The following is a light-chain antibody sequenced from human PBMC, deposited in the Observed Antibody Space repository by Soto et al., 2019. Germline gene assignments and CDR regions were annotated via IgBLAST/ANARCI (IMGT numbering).Light chain of an antibody. V-gene: IGLV2-8*01. CDR3: LSYAGSDTSPYV. Sequence: QSALTQPPSASGSPGQSITISCTGTRTDVGGYNYVSWYQQHSGKAPKLLIFEVNRRPSGVPDRFSGSKSGNTASLTVSGLQAEDEADYFCLSYAGSDTSPYVFGSGTKLTVL. CDR2: EVN. J-gene: IGLJ1*01. CDR1: RTDVGGYNY.